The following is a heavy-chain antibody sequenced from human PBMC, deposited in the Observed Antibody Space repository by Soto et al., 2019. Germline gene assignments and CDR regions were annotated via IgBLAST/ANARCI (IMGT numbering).Heavy chain of an antibody. D-gene: IGHD3-3*01. CDR3: SRGFSSYDFWSGYYYPWFDP. J-gene: IGHJ5*02. CDR2: INHSGST. CDR1: GGSFSGYY. V-gene: IGHV4-34*01. Sequence: ASETLSLTCAVYGGSFSGYYWSWIRQPPGKGLEWIGEINHSGSTNYNPSLKSRVTISAETSKNQFSLKLSSVTAADTAVYYCSRGFSSYDFWSGYYYPWFDPWGQVTLVTVSS.